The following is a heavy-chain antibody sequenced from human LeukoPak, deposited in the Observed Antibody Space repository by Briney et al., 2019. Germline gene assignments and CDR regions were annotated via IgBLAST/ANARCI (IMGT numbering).Heavy chain of an antibody. CDR1: GFTFSSYS. Sequence: GGSLRLSCAASGFTFSSYSMNWVRQAPGKGLEWVSSISSSSSYIYYADSVKGRFTISRDNAKNSLYLQMNSLRAEDTAVYYCARVDDILTGYPYYFDYWGQGTLVTVSS. V-gene: IGHV3-21*01. J-gene: IGHJ4*02. CDR3: ARVDDILTGYPYYFDY. D-gene: IGHD3-9*01. CDR2: ISSSSSYI.